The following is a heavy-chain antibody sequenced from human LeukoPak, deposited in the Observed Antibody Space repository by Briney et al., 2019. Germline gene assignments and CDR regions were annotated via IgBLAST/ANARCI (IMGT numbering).Heavy chain of an antibody. CDR2: ITSSSTYI. Sequence: GGTLRLSCAASGFTFSSYGMSWVRQAPGKGLEWVSYITSSSTYIYYADSVKGRFTISRDDAKNSLYLQMNSLRAEDTAVYYCARDIGGGYWGQGTLVTVSS. J-gene: IGHJ4*02. CDR3: ARDIGGGY. V-gene: IGHV3-21*01. D-gene: IGHD3-16*02. CDR1: GFTFSSYG.